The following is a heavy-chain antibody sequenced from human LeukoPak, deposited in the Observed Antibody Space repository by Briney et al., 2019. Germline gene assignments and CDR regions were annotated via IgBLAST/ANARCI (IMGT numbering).Heavy chain of an antibody. CDR1: GYTFTGYY. D-gene: IGHD3-22*01. CDR2: INPNSGGT. Sequence: AASVKVSCKASGYTFTGYYMHWVRQAPGQGLEWMGWINPNSGGTNYAQKFQGRVTMTRDTSISTAYMELSRLRSDDTAVYYCARLLGDSSGYYWGFDYWGQGTLVTVSS. V-gene: IGHV1-2*02. CDR3: ARLLGDSSGYYWGFDY. J-gene: IGHJ4*02.